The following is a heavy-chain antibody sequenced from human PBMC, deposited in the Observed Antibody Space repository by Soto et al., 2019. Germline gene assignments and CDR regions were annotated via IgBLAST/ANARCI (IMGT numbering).Heavy chain of an antibody. D-gene: IGHD2-8*01. CDR1: GGTFSSYA. J-gene: IGHJ5*02. V-gene: IGHV1-69*06. CDR3: VRESPIEMVYAEGYNWFDP. CDR2: IIPIFGTA. Sequence: ASVKVSCKASGGTFSSYAISWVRQAPGQGLEWMGGIIPIFGTANYAQKFQGRVTITADKSTSTAYMELSSLRSEDTAVYYCVRESPIEMVYAEGYNWFDPWGQGTLVTVSS.